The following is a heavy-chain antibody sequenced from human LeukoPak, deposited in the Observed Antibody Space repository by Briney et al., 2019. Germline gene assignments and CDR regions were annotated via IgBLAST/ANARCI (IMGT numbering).Heavy chain of an antibody. CDR1: GFTFGGYW. CDR2: INPDGSIK. J-gene: IGHJ4*02. D-gene: IGHD3-3*01. V-gene: IGHV3-7*01. CDR3: ASGFLQWLY. Sequence: GGSLRLSCAASGFTFGGYWMSWVRQAPGRGPEWVANINPDGSIKYYVDSIKGRFTISRDNAKNSLYLQMNSLRAEDTAVYYCASGFLQWLYWGQGTLVTVSS.